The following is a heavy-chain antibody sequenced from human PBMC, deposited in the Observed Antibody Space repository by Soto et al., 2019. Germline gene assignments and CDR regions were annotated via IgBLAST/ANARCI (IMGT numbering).Heavy chain of an antibody. Sequence: QVQLVESGGGVVQPGRSLRLSCAASGFTFSDYGVHWVRQAPGKGLEWVAGISYDGRNEYYADSVKGRFTISRDSSKNTLSLQMNSLRAEDTAVYYCAKGGQLATTRGYFDYWGQGTLVTVSS. CDR3: AKGGQLATTRGYFDY. V-gene: IGHV3-30*18. CDR2: ISYDGRNE. CDR1: GFTFSDYG. J-gene: IGHJ4*02. D-gene: IGHD6-13*01.